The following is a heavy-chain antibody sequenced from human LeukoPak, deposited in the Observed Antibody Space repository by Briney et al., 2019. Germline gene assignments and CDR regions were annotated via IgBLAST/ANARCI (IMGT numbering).Heavy chain of an antibody. CDR3: ARSYGDYITGAYAFDV. V-gene: IGHV4-59*08. J-gene: IGHJ3*01. D-gene: IGHD4-17*01. Sequence: PSETLSLTCTVSGGSISNYYWSWIRQPPETGLEWIGYIYYSGSTNYNPSLKSRLTISVDTSKNQFSLKLSSVTAADTAVYYCARSYGDYITGAYAFDVWGQGTMVTVSS. CDR1: GGSISNYY. CDR2: IYYSGST.